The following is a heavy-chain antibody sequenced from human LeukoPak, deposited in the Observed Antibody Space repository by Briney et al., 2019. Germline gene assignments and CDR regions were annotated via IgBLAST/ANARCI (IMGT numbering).Heavy chain of an antibody. Sequence: ASVKVSCKVSGYTFTSYAMHWVRQAPGQRLEWMGWINAGNGNTKYSQKFQGRVTITRDTSASTAYMELSSLRSEDTAVYYCARSYQRRGGDFDYWGQGTLVTVSS. V-gene: IGHV1-3*01. J-gene: IGHJ4*02. D-gene: IGHD2-2*01. CDR2: INAGNGNT. CDR1: GYTFTSYA. CDR3: ARSYQRRGGDFDY.